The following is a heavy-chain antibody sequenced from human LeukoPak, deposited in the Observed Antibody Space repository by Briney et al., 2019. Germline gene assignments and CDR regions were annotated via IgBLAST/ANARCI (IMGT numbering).Heavy chain of an antibody. V-gene: IGHV3-53*01. Sequence: PGGSLTLSCAASGFSVSLNYMNWARQAPGKGLEWVSILYSGSDTYYADSVKGRFTISRDSSKNMLFLHMNSLRAEDTAVYYCARVGDHFHWYLDLWGRGTLVTVSS. J-gene: IGHJ2*01. CDR1: GFSVSLNY. CDR3: ARVGDHFHWYLDL. CDR2: LYSGSDT. D-gene: IGHD3-3*02.